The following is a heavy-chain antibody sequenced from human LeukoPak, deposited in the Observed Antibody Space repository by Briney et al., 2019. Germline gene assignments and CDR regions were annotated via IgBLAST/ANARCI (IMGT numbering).Heavy chain of an antibody. CDR3: TTRDYDSSGYYYPSFDY. CDR1: GFTFSGSA. V-gene: IGHV3-73*01. Sequence: GGSLRLSCAASGFTFSGSAMHWVRQASGKGLEWVGRIRSKANSYATAYAASVKGRFTISRDDSKNTAYLQMNSLKTEDTAVYYCTTRDYDSSGYYYPSFDYWGQGTLVTVSS. J-gene: IGHJ4*02. CDR2: IRSKANSYAT. D-gene: IGHD3-22*01.